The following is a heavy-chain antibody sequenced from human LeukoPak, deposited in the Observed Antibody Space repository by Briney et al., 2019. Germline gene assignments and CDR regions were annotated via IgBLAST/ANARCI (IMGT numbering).Heavy chain of an antibody. V-gene: IGHV3-11*04. CDR2: ISSSGSTI. CDR3: ARDQTPYSSSDDY. J-gene: IGHJ4*02. Sequence: RGSLRLSCAASGYTFSDYYMSWIRQAPGKGLEWVSYISSSGSTIYYADSVKGRFTISRDNAKNSLYLQMNSLRAEDTAVCYCARDQTPYSSSDDYWGQGTLVTVSS. CDR1: GYTFSDYY. D-gene: IGHD6-13*01.